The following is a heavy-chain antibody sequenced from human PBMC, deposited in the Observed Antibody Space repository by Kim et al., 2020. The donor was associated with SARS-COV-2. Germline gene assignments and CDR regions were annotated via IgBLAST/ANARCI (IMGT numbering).Heavy chain of an antibody. D-gene: IGHD4-17*01. CDR3: ASTADYGGNAAFDY. Sequence: AQKVQGRVTITADKSTRPASMELSSLRSEDTAVYYCASTADYGGNAAFDYWGQGTLVTVSS. J-gene: IGHJ4*02. V-gene: IGHV1-69*02.